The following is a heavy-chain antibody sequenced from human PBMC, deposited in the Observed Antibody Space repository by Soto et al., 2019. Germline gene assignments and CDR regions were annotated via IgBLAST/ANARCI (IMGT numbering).Heavy chain of an antibody. CDR3: ARGSLVTIFGVAPYYGMDV. D-gene: IGHD3-3*01. Sequence: SVKVSCKASGGTFSNYAIIWVRQAPGQGLVWMGGIIPIFDTTNYARKFQGRVTITADESTSTAYMELSSLRSEDTAVYYCARGSLVTIFGVAPYYGMDVWGQGTTVTVSS. V-gene: IGHV1-69*13. J-gene: IGHJ6*02. CDR1: GGTFSNYA. CDR2: IIPIFDTT.